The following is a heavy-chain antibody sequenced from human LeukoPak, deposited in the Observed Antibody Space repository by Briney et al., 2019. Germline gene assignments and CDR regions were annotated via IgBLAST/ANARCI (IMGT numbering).Heavy chain of an antibody. CDR1: GFTFSIDA. J-gene: IGHJ4*02. D-gene: IGHD6-19*01. CDR2: LSNTGEST. CDR3: ARVTMYSSGWPPSHFDY. V-gene: IGHV3-23*01. Sequence: GGSLRLSCAASGFTFSIDAMSWVRQAPGKGLEWVSGLSNTGESTYYADSVMGRFTISRDNSKNTLYLQMNSLRAEDTAVYYCARVTMYSSGWPPSHFDYWGQGTLVTVSS.